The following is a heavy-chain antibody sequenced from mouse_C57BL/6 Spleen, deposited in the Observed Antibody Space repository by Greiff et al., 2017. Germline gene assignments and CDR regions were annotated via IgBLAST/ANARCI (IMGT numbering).Heavy chain of an antibody. Sequence: QVQLQQPGAELVKPGASVKMSCKASGYTFTSYWITWVKQRPGQGLEWIGDIYPGRGSTNYNEKFKSKATLTVDTSSRTAYMQLSILTSEYASVYFCTRFYYYVSSYAMDYWGQGTSVTVSS. CDR3: TRFYYYVSSYAMDY. CDR2: IYPGRGST. V-gene: IGHV1-55*01. D-gene: IGHD1-1*01. J-gene: IGHJ4*01. CDR1: GYTFTSYW.